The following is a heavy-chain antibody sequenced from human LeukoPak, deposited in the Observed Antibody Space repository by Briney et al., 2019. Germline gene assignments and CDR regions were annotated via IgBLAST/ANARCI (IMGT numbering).Heavy chain of an antibody. D-gene: IGHD1-26*01. CDR1: GFTFSSYT. CDR3: AKNRGGSYYSGSDY. Sequence: QAGGSLRLSCAASGFTFSSYTMNWVRQAPGKGLEWVSAVRGSDAGTSYADSLKGRFTISRDNSKNTLYLQMNSLRAEDTAVYYCAKNRGGSYYSGSDYWGQGTLVTVSS. J-gene: IGHJ4*02. CDR2: VRGSDAGT. V-gene: IGHV3-23*01.